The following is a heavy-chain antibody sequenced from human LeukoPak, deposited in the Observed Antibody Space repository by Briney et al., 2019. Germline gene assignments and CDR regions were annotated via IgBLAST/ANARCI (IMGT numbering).Heavy chain of an antibody. Sequence: SGPTLVKPTQTLTLTCTFSGSSLTSSGVGVGWVRQPPGTALESLALICWDDDKRYSPSLESRLTITKDTSKIQVVLAMTNMDPVDTATYYCAHSPLGLCYDYGAFDIWGQGTMVTVSS. D-gene: IGHD3-16*01. J-gene: IGHJ3*02. CDR1: GSSLTSSGVG. V-gene: IGHV2-5*02. CDR3: AHSPLGLCYDYGAFDI. CDR2: ICWDDDK.